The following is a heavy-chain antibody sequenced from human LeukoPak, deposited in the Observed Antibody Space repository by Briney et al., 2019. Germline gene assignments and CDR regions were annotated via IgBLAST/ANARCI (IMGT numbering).Heavy chain of an antibody. D-gene: IGHD2-15*01. CDR3: AKDPGYCSGGRCYYFDY. J-gene: IGHJ4*02. V-gene: IGHV3-30*18. CDR1: GFTFSSYG. CDR2: ISYDGSNK. Sequence: GGSLRLSCAASGFTFSSYGMHWVRQAPGKGLEWVAVISYDGSNKYYTDSVKGRFSISRDNSKNTLYLQMNSLRAEDTAVYYCAKDPGYCSGGRCYYFDYWGQGTLVTVSS.